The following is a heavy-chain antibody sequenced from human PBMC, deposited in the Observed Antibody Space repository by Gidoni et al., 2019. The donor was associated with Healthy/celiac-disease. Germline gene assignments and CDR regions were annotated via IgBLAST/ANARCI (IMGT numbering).Heavy chain of an antibody. CDR1: GYTFTSYA. CDR2: INAGNGNT. CDR3: ARGYSSNYYYYGMDV. Sequence: QVQLVQSGAEVKKPGASVKVSCKASGYTFTSYAMHWVRQAPGQRLEWMGWINAGNGNTKYSQKFQGRVTITRDTSASTAYMELSSLRSEDTAVYYCARGYSSNYYYYGMDVWGQGTTVTVSS. J-gene: IGHJ6*02. V-gene: IGHV1-3*01. D-gene: IGHD6-13*01.